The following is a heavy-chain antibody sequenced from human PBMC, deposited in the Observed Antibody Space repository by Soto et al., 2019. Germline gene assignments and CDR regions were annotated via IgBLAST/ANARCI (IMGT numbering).Heavy chain of an antibody. CDR2: IWYDGSNK. Sequence: GGSLRLSCAASGFTFSSYGMHWVRQAPGKGLEWVAVIWYDGSNKYYADSVKGRFTISRDNSKNTLYLQMNSLRAEDTAVYYCARDSGYFWSVNNYGMYVWGQGTTVPVSS. CDR3: ARDSGYFWSVNNYGMYV. CDR1: GFTFSSYG. J-gene: IGHJ6*02. D-gene: IGHD3-3*01. V-gene: IGHV3-33*01.